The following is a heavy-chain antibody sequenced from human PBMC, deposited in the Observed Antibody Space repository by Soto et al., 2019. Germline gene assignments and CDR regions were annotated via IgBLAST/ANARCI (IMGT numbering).Heavy chain of an antibody. CDR2: VSTSGHP. J-gene: IGHJ1*01. CDR3: AVETVGGSPGDC. CDR1: GGSISDYSSSHY. D-gene: IGHD1-26*01. V-gene: IGHV4-4*07. Sequence: SETLSLTCTVSGGSISDYSSSHYWSWIRQPAGKGLEWVGRVSTSGHPTYSPSLKSRVTTSLDTSKNQFSLTVNSVTAADTAMYYCAVETVGGSPGDCWGQGTLVTVPQ.